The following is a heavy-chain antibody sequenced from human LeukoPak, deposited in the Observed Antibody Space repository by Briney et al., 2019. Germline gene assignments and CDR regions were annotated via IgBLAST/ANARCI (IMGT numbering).Heavy chain of an antibody. CDR1: GFTFSSYA. J-gene: IGHJ5*02. V-gene: IGHV3-30*01. Sequence: PGGSLRLSCAASGFTFSSYAMHWVRQAPGKGLEWVAVIPYDGSNIYYADSVKGRFTISRDNSKNTLYLQMNSLRAEDTAVYYCARGYQLLQGWFDPWGQGTLVTVSS. CDR3: ARGYQLLQGWFDP. CDR2: IPYDGSNI. D-gene: IGHD2-2*01.